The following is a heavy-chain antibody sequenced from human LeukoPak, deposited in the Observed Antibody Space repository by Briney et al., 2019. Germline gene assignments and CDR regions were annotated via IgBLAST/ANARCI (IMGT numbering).Heavy chain of an antibody. CDR3: AKEYYDFWSGYPQDY. CDR2: ISGSGGST. Sequence: GGSLRLSCAASGFTFSSYGMSWVRQAPGKGLEWVSAISGSGGSTYYADSVKGRFTISRDNSKDTLYLQMNSLRAEDTAVYYCAKEYYDFWSGYPQDYWGQGTLVTVSS. D-gene: IGHD3-3*01. J-gene: IGHJ4*02. CDR1: GFTFSSYG. V-gene: IGHV3-23*01.